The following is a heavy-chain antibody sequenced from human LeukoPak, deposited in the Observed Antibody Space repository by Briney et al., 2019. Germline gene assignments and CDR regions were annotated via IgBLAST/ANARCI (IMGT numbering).Heavy chain of an antibody. J-gene: IGHJ4*02. Sequence: GSSVKVSCKASGGTFSSYAISWVRQAPGQGLEWMGRTIPIFGTANYAQKFQGRVTITTDESTSTAYMELSSLRSEDTAVYYCARWAVVGGYYFDYWGQGTLVTVSS. CDR3: ARWAVVGGYYFDY. CDR1: GGTFSSYA. V-gene: IGHV1-69*05. CDR2: TIPIFGTA. D-gene: IGHD1-26*01.